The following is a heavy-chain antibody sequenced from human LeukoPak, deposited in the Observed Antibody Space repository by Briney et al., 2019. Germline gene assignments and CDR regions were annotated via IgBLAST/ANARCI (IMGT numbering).Heavy chain of an antibody. V-gene: IGHV3-23*01. J-gene: IGHJ6*02. CDR2: LTFSGGST. D-gene: IGHD2-2*01. CDR1: GFTFSIYA. Sequence: GGSLRLSCAASGFTFSIYAMSWVRQAPGKGLEWVSTLTFSGGSTYYADSVKGRFTISRDNSKNTLYLQMNSLRAEDTAVYYCAKDCSSTSCHAYYYYYYGMDVWGQGTTVTVSS. CDR3: AKDCSSTSCHAYYYYYYGMDV.